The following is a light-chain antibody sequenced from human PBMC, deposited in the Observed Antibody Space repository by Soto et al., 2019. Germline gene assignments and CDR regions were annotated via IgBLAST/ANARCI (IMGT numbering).Light chain of an antibody. CDR3: SANGVGNNFV. J-gene: IGLJ1*01. CDR2: AVT. V-gene: IGLV2-8*01. CDR1: SSDVGVYNY. Sequence: QSLPTQPPSASGAPGQSGTISCTGSSSDVGVYNYESWYQQHPGKAPKLITYAVTKRPSGVPDRLSSSKSGNEASLTFSGPQDEDEADYYCSANGVGNNFVFGTGTKVTVL.